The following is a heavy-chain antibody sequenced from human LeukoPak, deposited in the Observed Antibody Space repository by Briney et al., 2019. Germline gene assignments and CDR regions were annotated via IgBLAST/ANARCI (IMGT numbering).Heavy chain of an antibody. D-gene: IGHD6-13*01. J-gene: IGHJ4*02. Sequence: GESLKISCKGSGYSFTSYWIGWVCQMPGKGLEWMGIIYPGDSDTRYSPSFQGQVTISADKSISTAYLQWSSLKASDTAMYYCARPAKGGSSWPYYFDYWGQGTLVTVSS. CDR2: IYPGDSDT. CDR1: GYSFTSYW. CDR3: ARPAKGGSSWPYYFDY. V-gene: IGHV5-51*01.